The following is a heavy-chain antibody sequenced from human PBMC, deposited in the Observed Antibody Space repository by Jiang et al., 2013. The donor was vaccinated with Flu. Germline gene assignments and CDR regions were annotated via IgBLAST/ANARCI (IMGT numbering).Heavy chain of an antibody. CDR1: GYTFTSYD. D-gene: IGHD6-19*01. CDR3: ARDWRGYSSPLSPTRRNWFDP. J-gene: IGHJ5*02. Sequence: VQLVESGAEVKKPGASVKVSCKASGYTFTSYDINWVRQATGQGLEWMGWMNPNSGNTGYAQKFQGRVTMTRNTSISTAYMELSSLRSEDTAVYYCARDWRGYSSPLSPTRRNWFDPGPGNPGHRLL. CDR2: MNPNSGNT. V-gene: IGHV1-8*01.